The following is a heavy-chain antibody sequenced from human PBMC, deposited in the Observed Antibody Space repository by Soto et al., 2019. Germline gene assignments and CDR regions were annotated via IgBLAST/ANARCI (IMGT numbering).Heavy chain of an antibody. V-gene: IGHV3-11*01. CDR3: ASGKWSLDY. CDR2: ISNSDYTT. CDR1: GITLSDNY. Sequence: GGSLRLSCVVSGITLSDNYMTWIRQAPGKGLEWLSYISNSDYTTYYADSVKGRFTISRDNAKNSLYLQLNGLRVEDTAVYYCASGKWSLDYWGQGILVTVSS. D-gene: IGHD2-8*01. J-gene: IGHJ4*02.